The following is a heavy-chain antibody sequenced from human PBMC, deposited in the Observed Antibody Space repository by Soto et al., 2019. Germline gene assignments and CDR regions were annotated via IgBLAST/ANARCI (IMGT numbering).Heavy chain of an antibody. D-gene: IGHD2-8*01. CDR1: GGTFSSYA. V-gene: IGHV1-69*13. Sequence: SVKVSCKASGGTFSSYAISWVRQAPGQGLEWMGGIIPIFGTANYAQKFQGRVTITADESTSTAYVELSSLRSEDTAVYYCARVDIVLTLGLDPWGQGTLVTVSS. J-gene: IGHJ5*02. CDR2: IIPIFGTA. CDR3: ARVDIVLTLGLDP.